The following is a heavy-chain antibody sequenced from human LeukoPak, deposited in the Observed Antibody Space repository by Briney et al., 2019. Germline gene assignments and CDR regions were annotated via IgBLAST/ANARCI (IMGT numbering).Heavy chain of an antibody. CDR2: INHSGRT. V-gene: IGHV4-34*01. D-gene: IGHD6-13*01. Sequence: SETLSLTCAVYGGSFSGYYWSWIRQSPDKGLEWIGEINHSGRTNYNPSLKSRVTISVDTSKNQFSLKVSSVTAADTAVYYCARDSGSTYYFDYWGQGTLVTVSS. CDR1: GGSFSGYY. J-gene: IGHJ4*02. CDR3: ARDSGSTYYFDY.